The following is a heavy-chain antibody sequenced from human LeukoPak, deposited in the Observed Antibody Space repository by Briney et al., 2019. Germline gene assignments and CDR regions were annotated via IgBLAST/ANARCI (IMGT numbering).Heavy chain of an antibody. D-gene: IGHD4-17*01. CDR1: GYTFTSYG. V-gene: IGHV1-18*01. J-gene: IGHJ4*02. CDR3: ARDYVGHDYGDHGESDY. Sequence: GASVKVSCKASGYTFTSYGISWVRQAPGQGLEWMGWISAYNGNTNYAQKLQGRVTMTTDTSTSTAYMELRSLRSDDTAVYYCARDYVGHDYGDHGESDYWGQETLVTVSS. CDR2: ISAYNGNT.